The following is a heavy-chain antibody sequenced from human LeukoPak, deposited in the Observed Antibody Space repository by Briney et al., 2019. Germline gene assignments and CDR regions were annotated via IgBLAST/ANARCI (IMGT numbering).Heavy chain of an antibody. CDR2: IIPIFGTA. J-gene: IGHJ4*02. Sequence: SVKVSCKASGYTFTSYGISWVRQAPGQGLEWMGGIIPIFGTANYAQKFQGRVTITADESTSTAYMELSSLRSEDTAVYYCARGAHDILTGYYSPFDYWGQGTLVTVSS. CDR1: GYTFTSYG. CDR3: ARGAHDILTGYYSPFDY. V-gene: IGHV1-69*13. D-gene: IGHD3-9*01.